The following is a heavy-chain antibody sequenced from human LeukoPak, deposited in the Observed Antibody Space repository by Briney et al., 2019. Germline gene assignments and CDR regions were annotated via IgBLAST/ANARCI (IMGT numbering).Heavy chain of an antibody. CDR2: ISGSGGST. CDR3: VGYSYDPYYYYYMDV. CDR1: GFTFSSYA. V-gene: IGHV3-23*01. J-gene: IGHJ6*03. Sequence: GGSLRLSCAASGFTFSSYAMSWVRQAPGKGLEWVSAISGSGGSTYYADSVKGRFTISRDNSKNTLYLQMNSLRAEDTAVYYCVGYSYDPYYYYYMDVWGKGTTVTVSS. D-gene: IGHD5-18*01.